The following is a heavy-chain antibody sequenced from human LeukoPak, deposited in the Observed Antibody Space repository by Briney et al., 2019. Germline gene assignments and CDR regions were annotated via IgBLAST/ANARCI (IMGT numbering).Heavy chain of an antibody. D-gene: IGHD3-10*01. V-gene: IGHV1-2*02. CDR1: GYTFTGYY. CDR2: INPNSGGT. J-gene: IGHJ4*02. CDR3: AREPSTPYYYGSGSPLDY. Sequence: ASVKVSCKASGYTFTGYYMHWVRQAPGQGLEGRGWINPNSGGTNYAQKFQGRVTMTRDTSISTAYMELSRLRSDDTAVYYCAREPSTPYYYGSGSPLDYWGQGTLVTASS.